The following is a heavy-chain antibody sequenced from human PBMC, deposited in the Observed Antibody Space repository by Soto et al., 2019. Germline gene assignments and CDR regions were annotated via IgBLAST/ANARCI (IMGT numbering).Heavy chain of an antibody. V-gene: IGHV4-59*11. CDR2: IYHTVNT. J-gene: IGHJ3*02. CDR3: ARLQYTVVTALDI. CDR1: GVSIGSHF. D-gene: IGHD2-15*01. Sequence: PSETLSLTCSVSGVSIGSHFWSWLRQAPGKGPELVGYIYHTVNTNYNPALKSRVTISMDTSENQLSLQLSSVTAADTAVYYCARLQYTVVTALDIWGQGTMVTVSS.